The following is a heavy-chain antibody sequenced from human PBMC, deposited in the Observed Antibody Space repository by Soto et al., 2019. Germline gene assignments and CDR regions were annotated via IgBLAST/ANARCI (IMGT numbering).Heavy chain of an antibody. CDR1: GYTFTSYA. CDR2: INAGNGNT. V-gene: IGHV1-3*01. CDR3: ARGYSSSSPMNV. J-gene: IGHJ6*02. D-gene: IGHD6-13*01. Sequence: GASVKVSCKASGYTFTSYAMHWERQAPGQRLEWMGWINAGNGNTKYSQKFQGRVTITRDTSASTAYMELSSLRSEDTAVYYCARGYSSSSPMNVWGQGTTVTVSS.